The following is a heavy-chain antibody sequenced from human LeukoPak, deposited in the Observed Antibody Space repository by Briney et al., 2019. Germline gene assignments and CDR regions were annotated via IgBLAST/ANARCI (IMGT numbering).Heavy chain of an antibody. Sequence: ASVKVSCKASGYTFTSYAMHWVRQAPGQRLEWMGWINAGNGNTKYSQKFQGRVTITRDTSASTAYMELSSLRSEDTAVYYCARGPGYSYGPSWGTEHTLDIWGQGTMVTVSS. CDR1: GYTFTSYA. D-gene: IGHD5-18*01. J-gene: IGHJ3*02. V-gene: IGHV1-3*01. CDR2: INAGNGNT. CDR3: ARGPGYSYGPSWGTEHTLDI.